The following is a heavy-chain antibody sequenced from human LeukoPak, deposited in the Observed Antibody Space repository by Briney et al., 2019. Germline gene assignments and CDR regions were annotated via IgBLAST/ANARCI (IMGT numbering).Heavy chain of an antibody. Sequence: GGSLRLSCAASGFTFSNYAMSWVRQAPGKGLEWVSGISDSGGNTHYADSVRGRFTISRGNSKNTLYLQMNSLRAADAAVYYCARNSLGYCSGGSCYSSWYFDLWGRGTLVTVSS. CDR3: ARNSLGYCSGGSCYSSWYFDL. J-gene: IGHJ2*01. CDR1: GFTFSNYA. D-gene: IGHD2-15*01. V-gene: IGHV3-23*01. CDR2: ISDSGGNT.